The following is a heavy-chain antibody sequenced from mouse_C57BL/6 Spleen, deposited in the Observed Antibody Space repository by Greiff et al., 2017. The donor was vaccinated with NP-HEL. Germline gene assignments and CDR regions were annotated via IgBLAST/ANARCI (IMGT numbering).Heavy chain of an antibody. CDR1: GYAFSSSW. J-gene: IGHJ4*01. Sequence: QVQLKESGPELVKPGASVKISCKASGYAFSSSWMNWVKQRPGKGLEWIGRIYPGDGDTNYNGKFKGKATLTADKSSSTAYMQLSSLTSEDSAVYFCARLGIYYYGSSYFYYAMDYWGQGTSVTVSS. CDR2: IYPGDGDT. D-gene: IGHD1-1*01. V-gene: IGHV1-82*01. CDR3: ARLGIYYYGSSYFYYAMDY.